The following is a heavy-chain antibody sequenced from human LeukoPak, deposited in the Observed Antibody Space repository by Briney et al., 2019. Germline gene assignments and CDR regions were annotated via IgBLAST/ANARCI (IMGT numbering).Heavy chain of an antibody. Sequence: GGSLRLSCAASGFTFSGNWMHWVRQAPGKGLVWVSRLDSDASITNYADSVKGRFTISSDNAKNTLYLQMNSLRSEDTAVYYCAKKYGSGSYYFDYWGQGTLVTVSS. CDR2: LDSDASIT. J-gene: IGHJ4*02. CDR3: AKKYGSGSYYFDY. D-gene: IGHD3-10*01. CDR1: GFTFSGNW. V-gene: IGHV3-74*01.